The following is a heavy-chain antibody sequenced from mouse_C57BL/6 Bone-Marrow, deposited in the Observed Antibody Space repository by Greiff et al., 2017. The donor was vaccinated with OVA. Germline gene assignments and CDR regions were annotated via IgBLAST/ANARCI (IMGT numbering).Heavy chain of an antibody. CDR3: ARETAQAPYYFDY. CDR1: GYAFTNYL. CDR2: INPGSGGT. J-gene: IGHJ2*01. Sequence: VQLQQSGAELVRPGTSVKVSCKASGYAFTNYLIEWVKQRPGQGLEWIGVINPGSGGTNYNEKFKGKATLTADKSSSTAYMQLSSLTSEDSAVYFCARETAQAPYYFDYWGQGTTLTVSS. D-gene: IGHD3-2*02. V-gene: IGHV1-54*01.